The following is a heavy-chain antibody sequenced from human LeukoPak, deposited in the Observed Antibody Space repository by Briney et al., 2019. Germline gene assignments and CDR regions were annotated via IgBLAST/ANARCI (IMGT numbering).Heavy chain of an antibody. D-gene: IGHD1-26*01. CDR1: ECTFTDYY. CDR3: ARDAWLVGTTNLYYFDY. J-gene: IGHJ4*02. CDR2: INPNSGDT. V-gene: IGHV1-2*02. Sequence: ASVNVSCTPSECTFTDYYMHWVRQAAGKGLEWMGWINPNSGDTNYAKKFQGRVAMTRDPSISTVYMALTRLRSDDTAVYYCARDAWLVGTTNLYYFDYWGQGTLVTVSS.